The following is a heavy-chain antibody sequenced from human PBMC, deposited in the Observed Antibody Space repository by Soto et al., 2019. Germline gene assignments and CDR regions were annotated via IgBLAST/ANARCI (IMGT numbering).Heavy chain of an antibody. CDR2: INPNSGGT. Sequence: AASVKVSCKASGYTFTGYYMHWVRQAPGQGLEWMGWINPNSGGTNYAQKFQGRVTMTRDTSISTAYMELSRLRSDDTAVYYCAREFRRPNYYYYGMDVWGQGTTVTVS. CDR1: GYTFTGYY. CDR3: AREFRRPNYYYYGMDV. V-gene: IGHV1-2*02. J-gene: IGHJ6*02.